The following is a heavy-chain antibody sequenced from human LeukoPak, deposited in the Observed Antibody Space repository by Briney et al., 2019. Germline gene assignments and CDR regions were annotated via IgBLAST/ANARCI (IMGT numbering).Heavy chain of an antibody. CDR3: AKEVDCPSDCLFFHS. D-gene: IGHD2-21*02. J-gene: IGHJ4*02. CDR2: INRRGHT. CDR1: GFTFDRFT. V-gene: IGHV3-43*01. Sequence: GGSLRLSCAASGFTFDRFTIHWVRQTPGKGLEWVSLINRRGHTFYADSVKGRFTISRDNSRNPVFLQMNSLRPEDTALYHCAKEVDCPSDCLFFHSWGQGTLVTVSS.